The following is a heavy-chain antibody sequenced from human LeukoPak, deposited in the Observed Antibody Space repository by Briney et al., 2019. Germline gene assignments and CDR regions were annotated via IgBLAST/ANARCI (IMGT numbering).Heavy chain of an antibody. CDR3: AKEVDCPSDCLFFHS. D-gene: IGHD2-21*02. J-gene: IGHJ4*02. CDR2: INRRGHT. CDR1: GFTFDRFT. V-gene: IGHV3-43*01. Sequence: GGSLRLSCAASGFTFDRFTIHWVRQTPGKGLEWVSLINRRGHTFYADSVKGRFTISRDNSRNPVFLQMNSLRPEDTALYHCAKEVDCPSDCLFFHSWGQGTLVTVSS.